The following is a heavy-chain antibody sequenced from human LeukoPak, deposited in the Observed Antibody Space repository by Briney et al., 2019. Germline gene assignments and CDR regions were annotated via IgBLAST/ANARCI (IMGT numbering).Heavy chain of an antibody. J-gene: IGHJ4*02. CDR2: IYYSGST. D-gene: IGHD3-10*01. Sequence: SETLSLTCTVSGGSISSYYWSWLRQPPGKGLEWIGYIYYSGSTNYSPSLKSRVTISVDTSKNQFSLKLSSVTAADTAVYYCARETMIRGVPYYFDYWGRGTLVTVSS. CDR3: ARETMIRGVPYYFDY. V-gene: IGHV4-59*01. CDR1: GGSISSYY.